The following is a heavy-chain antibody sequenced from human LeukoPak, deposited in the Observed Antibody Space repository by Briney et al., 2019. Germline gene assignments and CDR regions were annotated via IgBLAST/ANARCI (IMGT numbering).Heavy chain of an antibody. D-gene: IGHD4-11*01. CDR1: GYTFSSYG. Sequence: ASVKVSCKTSGYTFSSYGISWLRQVPGQGLEWMGWISAYNGNTNYAQKLQGRVTMTTDTSTSTAYMELRSLTSDDTAVYYCARDKAVTTELTQYFHHWGQGTLVTVSS. CDR3: ARDKAVTTELTQYFHH. V-gene: IGHV1-18*01. J-gene: IGHJ1*01. CDR2: ISAYNGNT.